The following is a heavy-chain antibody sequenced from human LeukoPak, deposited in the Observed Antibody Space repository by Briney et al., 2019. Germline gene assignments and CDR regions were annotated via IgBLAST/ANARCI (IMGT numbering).Heavy chain of an antibody. CDR2: IKQDGSEK. CDR3: AREEGSGGYYHGMDV. J-gene: IGHJ6*04. D-gene: IGHD3-10*01. Sequence: GGSLRLSYAASGFTFSSYWMSWVRQAPGKGLEWVTNIKQDGSEKYYVDSVKGRFTISRDNAKNSLYLQMNSLRAEDTAVYYCAREEGSGGYYHGMDVWGKGTTVTVSS. CDR1: GFTFSSYW. V-gene: IGHV3-7*03.